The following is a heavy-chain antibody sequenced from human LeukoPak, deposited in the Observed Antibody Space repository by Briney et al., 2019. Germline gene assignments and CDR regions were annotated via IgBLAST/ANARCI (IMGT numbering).Heavy chain of an antibody. CDR2: ISAYNGNT. CDR3: ARAWGYCSGGSCYGREYYFDY. Sequence: ASVKVSCKASGYTFTSYGISWVRQAPGQGLEWMGWISAYNGNTNYAQKLQGRVTMTTDTSTSTAYMELRSLRSDDTAVYYCARAWGYCSGGSCYGREYYFDYWGQGTLVTVSS. J-gene: IGHJ4*02. CDR1: GYTFTSYG. D-gene: IGHD2-15*01. V-gene: IGHV1-18*01.